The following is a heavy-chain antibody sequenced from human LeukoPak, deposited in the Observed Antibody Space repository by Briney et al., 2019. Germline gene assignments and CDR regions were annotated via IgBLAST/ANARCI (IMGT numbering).Heavy chain of an antibody. J-gene: IGHJ4*02. CDR1: GFTVSSNY. V-gene: IGHV3-23*01. Sequence: SGGSLRLSCAASGFTVSSNYMTWVRQAPGKGLEWVSAISGSGGSTYYTDSVKGRFTISRDNSKNTLYLQMNSLRAEDTAVYYCAKTPYYYDSSGYTEDWGQGTLVTVSS. D-gene: IGHD3-22*01. CDR2: ISGSGGST. CDR3: AKTPYYYDSSGYTED.